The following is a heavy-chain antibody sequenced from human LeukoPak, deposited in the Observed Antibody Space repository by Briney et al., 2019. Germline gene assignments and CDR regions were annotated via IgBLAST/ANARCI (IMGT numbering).Heavy chain of an antibody. J-gene: IGHJ3*02. V-gene: IGHV3-21*01. D-gene: IGHD4-11*01. CDR3: ARELQDAFDI. CDR1: GFTFSTYS. Sequence: GGSLRLSCAASGFTFSTYSMNWVRQAPGKGLEWVSSISSSSTYIYHADSVKGRFTISRDNAKKSLYLQMNSLRAEDTAVYYCARELQDAFDIWGQGTMVIASS. CDR2: ISSSSTYI.